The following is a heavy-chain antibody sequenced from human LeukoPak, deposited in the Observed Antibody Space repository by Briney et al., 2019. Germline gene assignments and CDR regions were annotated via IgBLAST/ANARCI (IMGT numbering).Heavy chain of an antibody. Sequence: GGSLRLSCAASGFTFSSYEMHWVRQAPGKGLEWVANIKQDGSEKYYVDSVKGRFTISRDNAKNSLYLQMSSLRAEDTAVYYCAEGREWDVWGKGTTVTISS. J-gene: IGHJ6*04. CDR3: AEGREWDV. V-gene: IGHV3-7*01. CDR1: GFTFSSYE. CDR2: IKQDGSEK.